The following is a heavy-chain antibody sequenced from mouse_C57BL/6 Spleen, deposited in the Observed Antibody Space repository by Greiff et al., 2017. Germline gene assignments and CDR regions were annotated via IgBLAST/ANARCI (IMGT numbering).Heavy chain of an antibody. CDR2: IDPSDSYT. V-gene: IGHV1-50*01. D-gene: IGHD1-1*02. Sequence: QVQLQQPGAELVKPGASVKLSCKASGYTFTSYWMQWVKQRPGQGLEWIGEIDPSDSYTNYNQKFKGKATLTVDTSSSTAYMQRSSLTSEDSAVYYCARRDGAWGQGTSVTVSS. CDR1: GYTFTSYW. CDR3: ARRDGA. J-gene: IGHJ4*01.